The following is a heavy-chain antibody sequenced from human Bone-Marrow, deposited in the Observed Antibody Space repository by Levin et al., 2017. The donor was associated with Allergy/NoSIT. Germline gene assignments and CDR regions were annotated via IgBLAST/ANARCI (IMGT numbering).Heavy chain of an antibody. V-gene: IGHV3-53*01. CDR3: ATGTYGEPDY. D-gene: IGHD4/OR15-4a*01. J-gene: IGHJ4*02. CDR1: GLTVRTNY. Sequence: GGSLRLSCTVSGLTVRTNYMNWVRQAPGKGLEWVSIIYHGGKTYYADSVKGRFTISRDSSKNILYFQMNGLRADDTAVYYCATGTYGEPDYWGQGTLVTVSS. CDR2: IYHGGKT.